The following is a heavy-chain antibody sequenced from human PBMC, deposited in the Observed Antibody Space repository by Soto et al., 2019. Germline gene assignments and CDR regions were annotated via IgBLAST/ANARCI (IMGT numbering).Heavy chain of an antibody. CDR2: INPNSGGA. Sequence: ASVKVSCKASGYTFTDYYIHWVRQAPGQGLECMGWINPNSGGADYAQKFQGRVTITADKSTSTAYMELSSLRSEDTAVYYCARGHYYDSSGYYYHGDAFDIWGQGTMVTVSS. CDR3: ARGHYYDSSGYYYHGDAFDI. J-gene: IGHJ3*02. CDR1: GYTFTDYY. D-gene: IGHD3-22*01. V-gene: IGHV1-2*02.